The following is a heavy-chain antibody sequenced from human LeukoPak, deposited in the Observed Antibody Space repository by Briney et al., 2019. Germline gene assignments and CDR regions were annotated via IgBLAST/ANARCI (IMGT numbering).Heavy chain of an antibody. CDR1: GFTFSSYP. Sequence: GGSLRPSCAASGFTFSSYPMIWVRQPAGKGLEWVATISGSGGSIYYADSVKGRFIISRDNSKNTLYLQMSSLRAEDTAIYYCAKDLRPLGTQTHDSDYWGLGNLVTVSS. V-gene: IGHV3-23*01. CDR2: ISGSGGSI. D-gene: IGHD1-26*01. J-gene: IGHJ4*02. CDR3: AKDLRPLGTQTHDSDY.